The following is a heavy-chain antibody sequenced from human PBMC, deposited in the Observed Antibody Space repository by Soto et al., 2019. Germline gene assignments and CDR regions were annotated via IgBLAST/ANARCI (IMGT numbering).Heavy chain of an antibody. J-gene: IGHJ4*02. Sequence: GVLRLSCAASGFTFSSYAMSWVRQAPGKGLEWVSAISGSGGSTYYADSVKGRFTISRDNSKNTLYLQMNSLRAEDTAVYYCAANYYDSSGYRGPNDYWGQGTLVTVSS. D-gene: IGHD3-22*01. CDR3: AANYYDSSGYRGPNDY. V-gene: IGHV3-23*01. CDR2: ISGSGGST. CDR1: GFTFSSYA.